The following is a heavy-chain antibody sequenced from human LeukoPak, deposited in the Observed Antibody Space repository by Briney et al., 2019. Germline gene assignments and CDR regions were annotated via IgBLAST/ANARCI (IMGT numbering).Heavy chain of an antibody. J-gene: IGHJ4*02. CDR2: IIPIFGTA. V-gene: IGHV1-69*05. D-gene: IGHD2-8*01. CDR1: GGTFSSYA. CDR3: ATYCTNGVCNFDY. Sequence: VASVKVSCQASGGTFSSYAISWVRQAPGQGLEWMGGIIPIFGTANYAQKFQGRVTITTDESTSTAYMELSSLRSEDTAVYYCATYCTNGVCNFDYWGQGTLVTVSS.